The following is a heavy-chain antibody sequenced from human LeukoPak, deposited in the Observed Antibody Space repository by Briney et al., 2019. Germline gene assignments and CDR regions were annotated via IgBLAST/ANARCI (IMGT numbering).Heavy chain of an antibody. J-gene: IGHJ4*02. CDR2: LTSSSNTF. Sequence: PGGSLRLSCEVSGFTFSRYSMTWVRQVPGKGLEWIAYLTSSSNTFYYAASVRGRFIISRDNARNSLFLQMNSLSVEDTAVYYCARSLSGYDPLCAFWDQGTLVTVSS. CDR1: GFTFSRYS. D-gene: IGHD5-12*01. CDR3: ARSLSGYDPLCAF. V-gene: IGHV3-48*01.